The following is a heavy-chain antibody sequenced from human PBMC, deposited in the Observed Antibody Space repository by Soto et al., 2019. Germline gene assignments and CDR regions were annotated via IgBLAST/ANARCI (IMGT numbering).Heavy chain of an antibody. Sequence: SVKVSCKASGGTFSSYAISWVRQAPGQGLEWMGGIIPIFGTANYAQKFQGRVTITADESTSTAYMELSSLRSEDTAVYYCARRGLYDSSGYYAYWGQGTLVTVSS. D-gene: IGHD3-22*01. V-gene: IGHV1-69*13. J-gene: IGHJ4*02. CDR2: IIPIFGTA. CDR1: GGTFSSYA. CDR3: ARRGLYDSSGYYAY.